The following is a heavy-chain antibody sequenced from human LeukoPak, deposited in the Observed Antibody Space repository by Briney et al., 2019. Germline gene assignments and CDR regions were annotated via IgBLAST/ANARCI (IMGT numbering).Heavy chain of an antibody. CDR3: ARERRGDDFWSGYYYYYYYYMDV. CDR2: IYHSGST. CDR1: GYSISSGYY. D-gene: IGHD3-3*01. J-gene: IGHJ6*03. Sequence: SETLSLTCTVSGYSISSGYYWGWIRQPPGKGLEWIGSIYHSGSTYYNPSLKSRVTISVDTSKNQFSLKLSSVTAADTAVYYCARERRGDDFWSGYYYYYYYYMDVWGKGTTVTVSS. V-gene: IGHV4-38-2*02.